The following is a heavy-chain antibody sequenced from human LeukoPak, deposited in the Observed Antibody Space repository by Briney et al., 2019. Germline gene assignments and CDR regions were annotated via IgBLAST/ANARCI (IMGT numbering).Heavy chain of an antibody. J-gene: IGHJ5*02. V-gene: IGHV4-4*07. CDR2: IYTSGST. CDR3: RRVNRSYRNWFVP. Sequence: PSGTLSLTCTVSGGSISRYYWSWMPQTAGKGLERIGHIYTSGSTNYNPSLKSRVTQSLDTSKNQFSLELSSVSADGRAVLCERRVNRSYRNWFVPQGEGALVSDSP. D-gene: IGHD2/OR15-2a*01. CDR1: GGSISRYY.